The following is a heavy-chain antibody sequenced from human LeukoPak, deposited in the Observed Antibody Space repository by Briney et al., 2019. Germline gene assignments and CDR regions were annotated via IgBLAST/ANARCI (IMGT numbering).Heavy chain of an antibody. J-gene: IGHJ5*02. Sequence: GGSLRLSCAASGFTFRYAARTWVRQAPGKGLEWVSLISSSGANAYYADSVKGRFTISRDNSKNTLYLQMNNLRGEDTAEYYCAKDMELASWGQGTLVTVSS. CDR2: ISSSGANA. D-gene: IGHD1-26*01. CDR3: AKDMELAS. V-gene: IGHV3-23*01. CDR1: GFTFRYAA.